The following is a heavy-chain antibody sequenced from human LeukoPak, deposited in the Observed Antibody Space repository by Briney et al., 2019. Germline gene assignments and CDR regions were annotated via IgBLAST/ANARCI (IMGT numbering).Heavy chain of an antibody. J-gene: IGHJ4*02. CDR3: ARWYSSGWYSDY. Sequence: PGGSLRLSCAASGFSFSTYSMIWVRPAPGKGLEWVSSVSGTSEYIYYADSVRGRFTISRDNAKNTVYLQMNSLRAEDTAVYYCARWYSSGWYSDYWGQGTLVTVSS. V-gene: IGHV3-21*06. CDR1: GFSFSTYS. D-gene: IGHD6-19*01. CDR2: VSGTSEYI.